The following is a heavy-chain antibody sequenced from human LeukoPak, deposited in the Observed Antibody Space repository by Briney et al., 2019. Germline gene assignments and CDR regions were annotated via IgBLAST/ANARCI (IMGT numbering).Heavy chain of an antibody. V-gene: IGHV3-33*01. CDR1: GFTFSSYG. D-gene: IGHD1-26*01. CDR2: IWYDGSSK. Sequence: GGSLRLSCAASGFTFSSYGMHWVRQAPGKGLEWVALIWYDGSSKHYADSVRGRFTISRDNAKNSLYLEMNSLRAEDTAVYYCVRDRSGSYPYYFDFWGQGTLLTASS. J-gene: IGHJ4*02. CDR3: VRDRSGSYPYYFDF.